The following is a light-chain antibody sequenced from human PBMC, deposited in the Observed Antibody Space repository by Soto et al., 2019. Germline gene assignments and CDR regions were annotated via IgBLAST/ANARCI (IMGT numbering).Light chain of an antibody. CDR1: TGAVTSGHY. V-gene: IGLV7-46*01. J-gene: IGLJ2*01. CDR3: LLTYGGARV. Sequence: QAVVTQESSLTVSPGGTVTLTCASSTGAVTSGHYPHWFQQKPGQAPRTLIYDTSNKHSWTPARFSGSLLGGKAALSLSGAQPEDEAEYYCLLTYGGARVFGGGTKLTVL. CDR2: DTS.